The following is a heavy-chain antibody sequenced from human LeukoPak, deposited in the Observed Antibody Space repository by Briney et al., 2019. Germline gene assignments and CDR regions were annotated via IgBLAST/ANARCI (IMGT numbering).Heavy chain of an antibody. D-gene: IGHD5-24*01. CDR2: ITTNTGNP. J-gene: IGHJ4*02. Sequence: ASVKVSCEASGGTFSSYAISWVRQAPGQGLEWMGWITTNTGNPTYAQGFTGRFVFSLDTSVSTAYLQISSLKAEDTAVYYCARDASTIRFDYWGQGTLVTVSS. CDR1: GGTFSSYA. CDR3: ARDASTIRFDY. V-gene: IGHV7-4-1*02.